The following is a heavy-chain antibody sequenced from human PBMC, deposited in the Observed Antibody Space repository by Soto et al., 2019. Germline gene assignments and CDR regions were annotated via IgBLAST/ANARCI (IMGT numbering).Heavy chain of an antibody. Sequence: QVQLVQSGAEVKKPGSSVKVSCKASGGTLSSYTFTWVRQAPGQGLEGMGRVIPNLGVTNYAKKLQGRFTIVVDTSTSTAYMELNSLRYEDTAVYYCARDKGYCSDTSCPDFDYWGQGTLVTVSS. D-gene: IGHD2-15*01. CDR1: GGTLSSYT. CDR2: VIPNLGVT. V-gene: IGHV1-69*08. J-gene: IGHJ4*02. CDR3: ARDKGYCSDTSCPDFDY.